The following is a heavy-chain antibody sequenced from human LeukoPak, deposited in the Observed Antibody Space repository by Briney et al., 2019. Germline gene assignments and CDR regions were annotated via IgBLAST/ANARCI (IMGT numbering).Heavy chain of an antibody. V-gene: IGHV1-18*01. D-gene: IGHD3-22*01. CDR2: ISGYNGNT. J-gene: IGHJ4*02. CDR3: ARDLAPYYYDSSGYYLDN. CDR1: GYTFTRYG. Sequence: ASVKVSCKASGYTFTRYGISWVRQAPGQGLEWMGWISGYNGNTNYAQKLQGRVTMTTDTSTSTAYMELRSLRSDDTAVYYCARDLAPYYYDSSGYYLDNWGQGTLVTVSS.